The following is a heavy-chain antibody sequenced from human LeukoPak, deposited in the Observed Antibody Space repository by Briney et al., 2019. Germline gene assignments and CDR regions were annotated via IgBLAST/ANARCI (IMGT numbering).Heavy chain of an antibody. D-gene: IGHD5-18*01. CDR2: INHSGST. J-gene: IGHJ4*02. V-gene: IGHV4-34*01. CDR1: GGSFSGYY. Sequence: SETLSLTCAVYGGSFSGYYWSLSRQPPGKGLEWIGEINHSGSTNYNPSLKSRVTISVDTSKNQFSLKLSSVTAADTAVYYCAIVVRGYRYGSWYFDYWGQGTLVTVSS. CDR3: AIVVRGYRYGSWYFDY.